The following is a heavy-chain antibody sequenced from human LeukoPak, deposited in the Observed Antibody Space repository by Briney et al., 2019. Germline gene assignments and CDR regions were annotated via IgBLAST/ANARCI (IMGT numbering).Heavy chain of an antibody. CDR1: GYTFTGYY. D-gene: IGHD6-19*01. V-gene: IGHV1-2*02. J-gene: IGHJ5*02. CDR3: ARFRGSGWYSFDL. Sequence: ASVKVSCKASGYTFTGYYLHWMRQAPGQGLEWMGWINPNSGGTNYAQKFQGRVTMIRDTSISTAYMELSRLRSDDTAVYYCARFRGSGWYSFDLWGQGTLVTVSS. CDR2: INPNSGGT.